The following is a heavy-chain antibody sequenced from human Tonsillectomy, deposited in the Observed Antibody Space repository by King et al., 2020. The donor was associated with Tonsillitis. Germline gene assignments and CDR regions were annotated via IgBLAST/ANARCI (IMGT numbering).Heavy chain of an antibody. CDR2: IYWDADK. V-gene: IGHV2-5*09. D-gene: IGHD1-26*01. Sequence: VTLKESGPTLVKPTQTLTLTCTFSGSSLSTSTVGVVWIRQPPGKALEWLALIYWDADKRYRLSLKIRLTSTKATTTNQVVLTMTNMDPVDTATYYCAHRTRTGTNEWELAFDYWGQGTLVTVSS. CDR1: GSSLSTSTVG. CDR3: AHRTRTGTNEWELAFDY. J-gene: IGHJ4*02.